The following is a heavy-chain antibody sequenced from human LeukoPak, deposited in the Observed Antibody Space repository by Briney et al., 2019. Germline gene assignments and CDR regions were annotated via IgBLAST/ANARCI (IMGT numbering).Heavy chain of an antibody. CDR2: VNSDGSTT. D-gene: IGHD3-16*01. CDR3: TRGKGADWYFDL. J-gene: IGHJ2*01. Sequence: QPGGSLRLSCAASGFTFTTYWMNWVRQAPGKGLVWVSRVNSDGSTTNYADSGKGRLSISRDNVKNTLYLQMNSLRAEDTAVYYCTRGKGADWYFDLWGRGTLVTVSS. CDR1: GFTFTTYW. V-gene: IGHV3-74*01.